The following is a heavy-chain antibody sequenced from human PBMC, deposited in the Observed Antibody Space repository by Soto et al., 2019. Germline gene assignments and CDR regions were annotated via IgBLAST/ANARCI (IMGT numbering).Heavy chain of an antibody. CDR1: GFTFSSYA. D-gene: IGHD6-19*01. J-gene: IGHJ6*02. Sequence: VQLLESGGGLVQPGGSLRLSCAASGFTFSSYAISWVRQAPGQGLEWMGGIIPIFGTANYAQKFQGRVTITADESTSTAYMELSSLRSEDTAVYYCARAGYSSGWYQHYGMDVWGQGTTVTVSS. CDR3: ARAGYSSGWYQHYGMDV. V-gene: IGHV1-69*01. CDR2: IIPIFGTA.